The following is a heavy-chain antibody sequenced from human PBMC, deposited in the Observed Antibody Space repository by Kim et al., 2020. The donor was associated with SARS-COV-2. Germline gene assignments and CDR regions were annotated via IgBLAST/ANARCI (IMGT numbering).Heavy chain of an antibody. Sequence: TICEQKFQGRVTMTEDTSTDTAYMEMSSLRSEDTPVYYCATDIGLGAFDIWGQGTMVTVSS. V-gene: IGHV1-24*01. D-gene: IGHD2-15*01. J-gene: IGHJ3*02. CDR2: T. CDR3: ATDIGLGAFDI.